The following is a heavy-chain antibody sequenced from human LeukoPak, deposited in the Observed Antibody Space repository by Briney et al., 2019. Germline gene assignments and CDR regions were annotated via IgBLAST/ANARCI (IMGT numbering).Heavy chain of an antibody. CDR3: ARASYGNNPTHFDY. J-gene: IGHJ4*02. D-gene: IGHD4-11*01. V-gene: IGHV1-2*06. CDR2: INPNSGGA. CDR1: GYTFSDYY. Sequence: ASVKVSCKASGYTFSDYYIHRVRQAPGQGLQWMGRINPNSGGADYAQNFQGRVTMTRDTSTNTVYMQLIWLRSDDAAVYYCARASYGNNPTHFDYWGQGTLVTVSS.